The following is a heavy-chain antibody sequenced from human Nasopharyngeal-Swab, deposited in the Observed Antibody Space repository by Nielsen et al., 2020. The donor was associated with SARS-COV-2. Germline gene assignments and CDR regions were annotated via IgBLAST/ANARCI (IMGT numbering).Heavy chain of an antibody. V-gene: IGHV3-23*01. CDR3: ARDLDSGSYPY. CDR1: GFTFSSYA. Sequence: GGSLRLSCAASGFTFSSYAMSWVRQAPGKGLEWVSAISGSGGSTYYADSVKGRFTISRDNSKNTLYLQMNSLRAEDTAVYYCARDLDSGSYPYWGQGTLVTVSS. CDR2: ISGSGGST. D-gene: IGHD1-26*01. J-gene: IGHJ4*02.